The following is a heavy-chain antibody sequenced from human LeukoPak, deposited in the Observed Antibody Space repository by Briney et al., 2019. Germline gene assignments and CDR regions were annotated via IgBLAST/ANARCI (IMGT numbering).Heavy chain of an antibody. CDR2: ISYDGSNK. D-gene: IGHD3-22*01. V-gene: IGHV3-30*04. J-gene: IGHJ3*02. Sequence: GGSLRLSCAASGFTFSSYAMHWVRQAPGKGLERVAVISYDGSNKYYADSVKGRFTISRDNSKNTLYLQMNSLRAEDTAVYFCANYDSILGCAFDIWGQGTMVTVSS. CDR1: GFTFSSYA. CDR3: ANYDSILGCAFDI.